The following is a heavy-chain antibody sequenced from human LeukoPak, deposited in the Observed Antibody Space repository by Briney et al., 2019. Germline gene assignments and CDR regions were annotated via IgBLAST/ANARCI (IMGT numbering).Heavy chain of an antibody. CDR1: GGSFSGYY. Sequence: SETLSLTCAVSGGSFSGYYWSWIRQPPGKGLEWIGEINHSGSTNYNPSLKSRVTISVDTSKNQFSLKLSSVTAADTAVYYCASTYSSSSPSYYWGQGTLVTVSS. CDR3: ASTYSSSSPSYY. CDR2: INHSGST. J-gene: IGHJ4*02. V-gene: IGHV4-34*01. D-gene: IGHD6-6*01.